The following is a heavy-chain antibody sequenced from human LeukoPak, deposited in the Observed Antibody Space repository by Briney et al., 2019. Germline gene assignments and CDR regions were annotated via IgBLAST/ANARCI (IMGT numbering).Heavy chain of an antibody. CDR1: GYTFTGYY. CDR3: AAAPYYYDNAFDI. CDR2: INPSGGST. J-gene: IGHJ3*02. D-gene: IGHD3-22*01. V-gene: IGHV1-46*01. Sequence: GASVKVSCKASGYTFTGYYIHWVRQAPGQGLEWMGTINPSGGSTSYAQKFQGRLTITRDMSTSTAYMELSSLRSEDTAVYYCAAAPYYYDNAFDIWGQGTMVTVSS.